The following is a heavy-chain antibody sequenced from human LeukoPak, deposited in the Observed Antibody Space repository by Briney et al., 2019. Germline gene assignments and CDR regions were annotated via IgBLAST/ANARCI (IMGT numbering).Heavy chain of an antibody. D-gene: IGHD3-22*01. V-gene: IGHV4-59*01. CDR3: ARDFRGGYYSN. Sequence: KTSETLSLTCTVSGGSISSYYWSWIRQPPGKGLEWIGYIYYSGSTNYNPSLKSRVTISVDTSKNQFSLKLSSVTAADTAVYYCARDFRGGYYSNWGQGTLVTVSS. CDR2: IYYSGST. CDR1: GGSISSYY. J-gene: IGHJ4*02.